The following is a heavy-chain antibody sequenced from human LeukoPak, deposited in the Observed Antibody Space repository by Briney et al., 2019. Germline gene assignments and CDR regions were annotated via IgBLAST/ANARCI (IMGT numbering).Heavy chain of an antibody. D-gene: IGHD5-24*01. J-gene: IGHJ3*02. CDR1: GFTFDDYG. Sequence: PGGSLRLSCAASGFTFDDYGMSWVRQAPGKGLEWVSGINWNGGSTGYAGSVKGRFTISRDNAKNSLYVQMNSLRAEDTAFYYCARSSGWLQIGGAFDIWGQGTMVTVSS. CDR2: INWNGGST. CDR3: ARSSGWLQIGGAFDI. V-gene: IGHV3-20*04.